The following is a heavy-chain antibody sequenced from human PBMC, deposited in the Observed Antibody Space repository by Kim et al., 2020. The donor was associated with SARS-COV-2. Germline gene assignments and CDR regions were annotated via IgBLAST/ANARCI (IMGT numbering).Heavy chain of an antibody. V-gene: IGHV4-39*07. D-gene: IGHD4-17*01. Sequence: SETLSLTCTVSGGSISSSSYYWGWIRQPPGKGLEWIGSIYYSGSTYYNPSLKSRVTISVDTSKNQFSLKLSSVTAADTAVYYCARVPGSDGDYGSDYWGQGTLVTVA. CDR1: GGSISSSSYY. CDR2: IYYSGST. J-gene: IGHJ4*02. CDR3: ARVPGSDGDYGSDY.